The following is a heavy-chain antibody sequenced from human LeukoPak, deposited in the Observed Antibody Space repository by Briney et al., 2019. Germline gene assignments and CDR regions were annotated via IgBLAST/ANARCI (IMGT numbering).Heavy chain of an antibody. Sequence: SETLSLTCTVSGGSISSYYWSWIRQPPGKGLEWIGYIYYSGSTNYNPSLKSRVTISVDTSKNQFSLQLNSVTPEDTAVYYCARDRVGATPDAFDIWGQGTMVTVSS. D-gene: IGHD1-26*01. J-gene: IGHJ3*02. CDR1: GGSISSYY. CDR2: IYYSGST. CDR3: ARDRVGATPDAFDI. V-gene: IGHV4-59*12.